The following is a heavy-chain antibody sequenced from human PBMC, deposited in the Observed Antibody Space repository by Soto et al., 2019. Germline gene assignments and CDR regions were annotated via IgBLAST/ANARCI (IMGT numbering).Heavy chain of an antibody. D-gene: IGHD2-15*01. CDR1: GFTFSNYA. J-gene: IGHJ4*02. CDR3: ARQLGYCSDGTCYFDY. CDR2: ISTSGDYT. V-gene: IGHV3-23*01. Sequence: GGSLRLSCAASGFTFSNYAMSWDRQAPGKGLEWVSAISTSGDYTYYADSVKGRFTISRDNSKNTLNLQMNSLRAEDTALYYCARQLGYCSDGTCYFDYWGQGTLVTVSS.